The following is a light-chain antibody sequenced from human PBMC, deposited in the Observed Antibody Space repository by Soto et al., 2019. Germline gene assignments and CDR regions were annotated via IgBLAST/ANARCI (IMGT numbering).Light chain of an antibody. J-gene: IGLJ3*02. Sequence: QLVLTQPRSVSGSPGQSVTISCTGTNSDIGNYNFVSWYQQHPGKAPKVMIYDVSKRPSGVPDRFSGSKSGNTASLTISGLQAEDEADYYCCSYPGSHTWVFGGGTKVTVL. CDR3: CSYPGSHTWV. V-gene: IGLV2-11*01. CDR2: DVS. CDR1: NSDIGNYNF.